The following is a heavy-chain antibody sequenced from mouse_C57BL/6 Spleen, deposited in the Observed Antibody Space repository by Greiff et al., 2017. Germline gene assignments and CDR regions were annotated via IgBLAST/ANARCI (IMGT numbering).Heavy chain of an antibody. J-gene: IGHJ4*01. CDR2: IRSKSNNYAT. D-gene: IGHD2-4*01. V-gene: IGHV10-1*01. CDR3: VRHSDYDYDEYAMDY. Sequence: EVMLVESGGGLVQPKGSLKLSCAASGFSFNTYAMNWVRQAPGKGLEWVARIRSKSNNYATYYADSVKDRFTISRDDSESMLYLQMNNLKTEDTAMYYCVRHSDYDYDEYAMDYWGQGTSVTVSS. CDR1: GFSFNTYA.